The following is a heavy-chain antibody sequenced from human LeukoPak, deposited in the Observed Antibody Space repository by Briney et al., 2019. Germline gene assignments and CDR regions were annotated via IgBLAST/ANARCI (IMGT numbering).Heavy chain of an antibody. CDR2: ISGSGGST. D-gene: IGHD3-3*01. J-gene: IGHJ4*02. Sequence: GGSLRLSCAASGFTFSSYAMSWVRQAPGKGLEWVSAISGSGGSTYYADSVKGRFTISRDNSKNRLYLQMNSLRAEDTAVYYCAKDMDEDDFWSGSPQPDYWGQGTLVTVSS. CDR3: AKDMDEDDFWSGSPQPDY. CDR1: GFTFSSYA. V-gene: IGHV3-23*01.